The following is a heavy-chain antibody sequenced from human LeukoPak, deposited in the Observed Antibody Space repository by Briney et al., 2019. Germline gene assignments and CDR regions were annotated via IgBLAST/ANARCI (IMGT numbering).Heavy chain of an antibody. J-gene: IGHJ6*03. CDR2: IYSGGST. CDR1: GFTFDDYG. V-gene: IGHV3-53*01. CDR3: ARSRYYYDSSYYMDV. Sequence: GGSLRLSCAASGFTFDDYGMSWVRQAPGKGLEWVSVIYSGGSTYYADSVKGRFTISRDNSKNTLYLQMNSLRAEDTAVYYCARSRYYYDSSYYMDVWGKGTTVTISS. D-gene: IGHD3-22*01.